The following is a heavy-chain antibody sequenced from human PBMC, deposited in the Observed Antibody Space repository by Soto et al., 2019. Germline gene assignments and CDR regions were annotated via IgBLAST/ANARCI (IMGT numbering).Heavy chain of an antibody. V-gene: IGHV1-8*01. Sequence: ASVKVSCKASGYTFTSYDINWVRQATGQGLEWMGWMNPNSGNTGYAQKFQGRVTMTRNTSISTAYMELSSLRSDDTAVYYCERDLDSEVILVGPADSVRYYWGQGTLVTGSS. CDR2: MNPNSGNT. CDR1: GYTFTSYD. D-gene: IGHD2-2*01. CDR3: ERDLDSEVILVGPADSVRYY. J-gene: IGHJ4*02.